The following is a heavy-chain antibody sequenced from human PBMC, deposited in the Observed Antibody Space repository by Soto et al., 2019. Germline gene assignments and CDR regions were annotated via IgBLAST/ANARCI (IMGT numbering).Heavy chain of an antibody. CDR3: ARDSQGYIVATTQPSYFDY. D-gene: IGHD5-12*01. Sequence: QVQLVQSGAEVKKPGSSVKVSCKASGGTFSSYTISWVRQAPGQGLEWMGRIIPILGIANYAQKFQGRVTITADKSTSTAYMALSSLRSEDTAVYYCARDSQGYIVATTQPSYFDYWGQGTLVTVSS. CDR2: IIPILGIA. V-gene: IGHV1-69*08. J-gene: IGHJ4*02. CDR1: GGTFSSYT.